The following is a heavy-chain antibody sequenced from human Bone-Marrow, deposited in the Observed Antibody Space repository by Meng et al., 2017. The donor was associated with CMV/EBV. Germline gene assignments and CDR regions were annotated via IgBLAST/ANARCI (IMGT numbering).Heavy chain of an antibody. CDR3: ARDYSGSFMDAFDI. CDR1: GYTFTGYY. J-gene: IGHJ3*02. D-gene: IGHD1-26*01. Sequence: ASVKVSCKASGYTFTGYYMHWVRQAPGQGLEWMGWINPNSGGTNYAQKFQGRVTMTRDTSISTAYMELSRLRSDDTAVYYCARDYSGSFMDAFDIWGQGTMVPVSS. CDR2: INPNSGGT. V-gene: IGHV1-2*02.